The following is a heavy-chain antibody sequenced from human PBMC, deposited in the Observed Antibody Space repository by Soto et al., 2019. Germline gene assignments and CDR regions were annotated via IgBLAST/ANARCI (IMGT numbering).Heavy chain of an antibody. CDR3: AHSYGYGPNY. CDR2: IYGDDDE. J-gene: IGHJ4*02. D-gene: IGHD5-18*01. V-gene: IGHV2-5*02. Sequence: SGPTLVNPTQTLTLTCTFSGFSLSTGKVAVAWIRQPPGKALEWLAIIYGDDDERYSPSLKSRLTITKDTSKNQVVLTMTNMDPVDTATYYCAHSYGYGPNYWGQGTLVTVSS. CDR1: GFSLSTGKVA.